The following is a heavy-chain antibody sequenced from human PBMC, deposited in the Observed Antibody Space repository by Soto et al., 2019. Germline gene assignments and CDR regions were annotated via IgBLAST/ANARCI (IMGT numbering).Heavy chain of an antibody. Sequence: EVQLLESGGGLVQPGGSLRLSCAASGFTFSPYATNWVRQAPGKGLEWISAITGSGADTYYADSVKGRFTISRDNSKSTLFLQMNSLRGEDTALYFCARDAVAREGGTQYYFDYWGQGALVTVSS. D-gene: IGHD6-19*01. J-gene: IGHJ4*02. CDR1: GFTFSPYA. CDR2: ITGSGADT. V-gene: IGHV3-23*01. CDR3: ARDAVAREGGTQYYFDY.